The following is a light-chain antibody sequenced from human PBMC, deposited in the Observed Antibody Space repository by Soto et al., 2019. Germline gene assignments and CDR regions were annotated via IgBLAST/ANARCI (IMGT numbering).Light chain of an antibody. Sequence: EIVMTQSPATLSVSPGERATLSCRASQSISSNLVWYQQKPGQAPRLLIYGASTRATGIPARFSGSGSGTAFTLTISSLQSEDFAVYYCQQYSIWPYTFGQGTKLEIK. CDR1: QSISSN. V-gene: IGKV3-15*01. CDR2: GAS. CDR3: QQYSIWPYT. J-gene: IGKJ2*01.